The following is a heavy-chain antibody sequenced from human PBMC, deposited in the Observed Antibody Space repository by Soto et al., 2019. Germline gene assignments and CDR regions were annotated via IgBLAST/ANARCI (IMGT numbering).Heavy chain of an antibody. V-gene: IGHV1-69*14. CDR2: IIPIFGTA. Sequence: QVQLVQSGAEVKKPGSSVKVSCKASGGTLSSYAISWVRQAPGQGLEWMGGIIPIFGTANYAQKFQGRVTITADKSTSTAYMELSSLRSDDTAVYYCASPTMDYYYYYGMDVWGQGTTVTVSS. CDR3: ASPTMDYYYYYGMDV. J-gene: IGHJ6*02. CDR1: GGTLSSYA. D-gene: IGHD3-10*01.